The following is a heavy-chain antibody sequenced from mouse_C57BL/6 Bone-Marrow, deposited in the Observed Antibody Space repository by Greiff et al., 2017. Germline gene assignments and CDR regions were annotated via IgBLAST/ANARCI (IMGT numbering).Heavy chain of an antibody. Sequence: QVQLKESGAELVKPGASVKLSCKASGYTFTSYWMHWVKQRPGQGLEWIGMIHPNSGSTNYNEKFKSKATLTVDKSSSTAYMQLSSLTSEDSAVYYCAREGALLWLRWYFDVWGTGTTVTVSS. CDR3: AREGALLWLRWYFDV. D-gene: IGHD2-9*01. V-gene: IGHV1-64*01. CDR1: GYTFTSYW. CDR2: IHPNSGST. J-gene: IGHJ1*03.